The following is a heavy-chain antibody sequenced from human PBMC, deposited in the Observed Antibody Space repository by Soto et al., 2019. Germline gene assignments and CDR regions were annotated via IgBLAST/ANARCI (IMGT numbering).Heavy chain of an antibody. CDR3: ASHLDSSGYSSF. D-gene: IGHD3-22*01. CDR1: GYNFFSYW. V-gene: IGHV5-51*01. J-gene: IGHJ1*01. Sequence: GESLKISCKASGYNFFSYWIGWVRQMPGKGLEWMGVIYPGDSDTRYSPSFEGQVTMSVDKSNTTAYLQWSSLKASDTAMYYCASHLDSSGYSSFWGQGTRVTVS. CDR2: IYPGDSDT.